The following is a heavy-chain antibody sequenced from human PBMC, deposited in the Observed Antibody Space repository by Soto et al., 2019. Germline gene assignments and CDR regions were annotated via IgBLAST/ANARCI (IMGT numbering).Heavy chain of an antibody. V-gene: IGHV1-2*02. CDR2: INPNSGGT. D-gene: IGHD2-2*01. Sequence: GASVKFSCKASGYTFTGYYMHWVRQAPGQGLEWMGWINPNSGGTNYAQKFQGRVTMTRDTSISTAYMELSRLRSDDTAVYYCARDYGLLSNWFDPWGQGTLVTVSS. CDR3: ARDYGLLSNWFDP. J-gene: IGHJ5*02. CDR1: GYTFTGYY.